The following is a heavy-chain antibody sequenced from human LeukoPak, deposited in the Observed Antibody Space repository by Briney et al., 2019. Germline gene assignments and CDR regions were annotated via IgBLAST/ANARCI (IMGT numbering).Heavy chain of an antibody. Sequence: PGGSLRLSCAASGFTLSSYAMTWVRQAPGKGLEWVSDIGDSGATTYYADSVKGRFTISRDNSNNTLYLQMSSLRAEDTAVYFCASFHYYGSGAYYLSYWGQGTLVTVSS. D-gene: IGHD3-10*01. CDR1: GFTLSSYA. V-gene: IGHV3-23*01. CDR3: ASFHYYGSGAYYLSY. J-gene: IGHJ4*02. CDR2: IGDSGATT.